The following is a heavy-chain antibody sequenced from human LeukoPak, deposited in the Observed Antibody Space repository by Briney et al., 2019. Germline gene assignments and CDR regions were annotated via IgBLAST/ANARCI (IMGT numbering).Heavy chain of an antibody. J-gene: IGHJ1*01. CDR1: EFTGFTFSGPA. CDR3: AKFSPYGGNSY. CDR2: ISGSGAAT. D-gene: IGHD4-23*01. V-gene: IGHV3-23*01. Sequence: PGGSLRLSCAASEFTGFTFSGPAMSWVRQAPGKGLEWVSAISGSGAATFYADSVKGRFTISRDNSKNTLYLQMNSLKVEDTALYYCAKFSPYGGNSYWGQGTLVTVSS.